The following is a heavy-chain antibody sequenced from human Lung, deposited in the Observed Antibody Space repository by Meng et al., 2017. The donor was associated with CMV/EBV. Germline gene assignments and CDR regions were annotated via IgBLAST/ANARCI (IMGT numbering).Heavy chain of an antibody. CDR1: GGSIGSGGYY. CDR2: IYYTGST. J-gene: IGHJ4*02. D-gene: IGHD5-24*01. CDR3: AREAGRDGYATPKFDY. V-gene: IGHV4-31*03. Sequence: QVNLEEEGLSLLKPSQALSLTFTYSGGSIGSGGYYGSWIRQHPGKGLEWIGYIYYTGSTFSNPSLKSRVTISVDTSKNQFSLKLIPATAADKAVYYCAREAGRDGYATPKFDYWGQGTLVTVSS.